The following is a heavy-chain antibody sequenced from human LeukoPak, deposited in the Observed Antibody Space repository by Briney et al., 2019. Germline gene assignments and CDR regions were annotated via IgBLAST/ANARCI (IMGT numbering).Heavy chain of an antibody. J-gene: IGHJ6*02. Sequence: ASVKVSCKASGYTFTSYAMNWVRQAPGQGLEWMGWINTNTGNPTYAQGFTGRFVFSLDTSVSTAYLQISSLKAEDTAVYYCARDLNLGPQQLVPYYYYGMDVWGQGTTVTVSS. CDR2: INTNTGNP. CDR1: GYTFTSYA. D-gene: IGHD6-13*01. CDR3: ARDLNLGPQQLVPYYYYGMDV. V-gene: IGHV7-4-1*02.